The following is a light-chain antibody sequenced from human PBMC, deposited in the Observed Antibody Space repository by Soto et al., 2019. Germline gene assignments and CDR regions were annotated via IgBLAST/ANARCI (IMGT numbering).Light chain of an antibody. CDR2: AAS. Sequence: DIQMTQSPSSVSASVGDRVTITCRASQGISSWLAWYQQKPGKAPKLLIYAASSLQSGVPSRFSGSGSGTDFTLTINRLEPEDFAVYYCQQYGSSLFTFGGGTKVEIK. CDR1: QGISSW. V-gene: IGKV1-12*01. CDR3: QQYGSSLFT. J-gene: IGKJ4*01.